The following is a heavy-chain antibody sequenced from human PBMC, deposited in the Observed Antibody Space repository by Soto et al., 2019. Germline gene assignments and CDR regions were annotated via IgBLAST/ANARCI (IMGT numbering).Heavy chain of an antibody. V-gene: IGHV3-74*01. Sequence: EVQLVESGGGLVQPGGSLRVSCAASGFTLRSHRIHWVRQAPGKGLEWVSRIDTDGGGTSYADSVKGRFTISTDNAKNTVYRQMNGLRAEDTDVYYCATVFDLWGQGTLVTVSS. CDR1: GFTLRSHR. J-gene: IGHJ5*02. CDR2: IDTDGGGT. CDR3: ATVFDL.